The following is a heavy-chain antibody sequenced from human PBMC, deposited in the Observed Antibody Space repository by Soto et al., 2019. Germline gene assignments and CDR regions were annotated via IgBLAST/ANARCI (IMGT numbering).Heavy chain of an antibody. CDR3: ARDTASSWYDYYYYYGMDV. CDR2: IYHSGST. CDR1: GGSISSSNW. V-gene: IGHV4-4*02. D-gene: IGHD6-13*01. J-gene: IGHJ6*02. Sequence: SETLSLTCAVSGGSISSSNWLSWVRQPPGKGLEWIGEIYHSGSTNYNPSLKSRVTISVDKSKNQFSLKLSSVTAADTAVYYCARDTASSWYDYYYYYGMDVWGQGTTVTVSS.